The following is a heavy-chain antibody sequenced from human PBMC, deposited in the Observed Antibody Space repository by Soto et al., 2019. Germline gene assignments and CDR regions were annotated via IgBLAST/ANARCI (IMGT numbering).Heavy chain of an antibody. Sequence: LRLSCAASGFTFSDYYMSGIRQAPVKGLEWVSYISSSGSTIYYADSVKGRFTISRDNAKNSLYLQMNSLRAEDTAVYYCWGYDFWSGYSDDYPYGMDVWGQGTTVTVSS. CDR1: GFTFSDYY. V-gene: IGHV3-11*01. CDR2: ISSSGSTI. CDR3: WGYDFWSGYSDDYPYGMDV. D-gene: IGHD3-3*01. J-gene: IGHJ6*02.